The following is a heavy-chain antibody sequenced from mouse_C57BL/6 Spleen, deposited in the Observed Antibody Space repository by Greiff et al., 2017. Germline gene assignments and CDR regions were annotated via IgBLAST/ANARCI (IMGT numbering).Heavy chain of an antibody. Sequence: EVMLVESGGGLVKPGGSLKLSCAASGFTFSDYGMHWVRQAPEKGLEWVAYISSGSSTIYYADTVKGRFTISRDNAKNTLFLQMTSLRSEDTAMYDCARAEAGYFDVWGTGTTVTVSS. CDR3: ARAEAGYFDV. CDR2: ISSGSSTI. V-gene: IGHV5-17*01. J-gene: IGHJ1*03. CDR1: GFTFSDYG.